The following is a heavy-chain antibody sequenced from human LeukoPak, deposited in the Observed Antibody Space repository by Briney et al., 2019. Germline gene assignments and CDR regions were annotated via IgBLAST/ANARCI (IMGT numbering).Heavy chain of an antibody. CDR2: INVDGSTT. V-gene: IGHV3-74*01. CDR3: ARTFGNTYGDY. D-gene: IGHD5-18*01. CDR1: GFTFSMSW. Sequence: GGSLRLSCAASGFTFSMSWIHWVRQARGKGLVWVSRINVDGSTTTYADFVKGRFTISRDNAKNTLYLQMNSLRGEDTAVYYCARTFGNTYGDYWGHGTLVTVSS. J-gene: IGHJ4*01.